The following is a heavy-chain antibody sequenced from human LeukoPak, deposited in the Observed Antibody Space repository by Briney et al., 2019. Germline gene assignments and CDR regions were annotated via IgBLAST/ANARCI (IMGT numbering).Heavy chain of an antibody. Sequence: GGSLRLSCAASGFTFSSYSMNWVRQAPGKGLEWVSSISSSSSYIYYADSVKGRFTISRDNAKNSLYLQMNSLRAEDTAVYYCARAYFYYDSSGSISFFDYWGQGTLVTVSS. J-gene: IGHJ4*02. CDR2: ISSSSSYI. V-gene: IGHV3-21*01. D-gene: IGHD3-22*01. CDR3: ARAYFYYDSSGSISFFDY. CDR1: GFTFSSYS.